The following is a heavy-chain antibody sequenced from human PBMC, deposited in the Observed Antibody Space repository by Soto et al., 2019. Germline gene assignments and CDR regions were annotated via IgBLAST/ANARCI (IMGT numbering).Heavy chain of an antibody. J-gene: IGHJ4*02. CDR3: AKPGPHLNIIVVISRFHY. CDR2: ISDSGGST. Sequence: GGSLRLSCAASAFTFSSYAMNWVRQAPGEGLEWVSGISDSGGSTYYADSVKGRFTISRDNSKNTLYLQMNILRVEDTAVYFCAKPGPHLNIIVVISRFHYWGQGTLVTVSS. D-gene: IGHD3-22*01. CDR1: AFTFSSYA. V-gene: IGHV3-23*01.